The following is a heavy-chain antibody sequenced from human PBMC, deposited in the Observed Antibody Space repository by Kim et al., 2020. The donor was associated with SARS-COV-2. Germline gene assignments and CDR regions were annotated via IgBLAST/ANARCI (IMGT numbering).Heavy chain of an antibody. Sequence: GGSLRLSCAASGFTFSSYGMHWVRQAPGKGLEWVAVIWYDGSKTYYADSVKGRFTISRDNPNNRLYLQMNSLRAEDTAVYYCARYNGNYRACDIWGEGTMVTVSS. CDR2: IWYDGSKT. V-gene: IGHV3-33*01. J-gene: IGHJ3*02. CDR1: GFTFSSYG. CDR3: ARYNGNYRACDI. D-gene: IGHD1-26*01.